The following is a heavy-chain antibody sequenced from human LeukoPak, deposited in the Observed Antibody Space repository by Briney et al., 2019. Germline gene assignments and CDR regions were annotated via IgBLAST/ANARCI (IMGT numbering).Heavy chain of an antibody. Sequence: GGSLRLSCAASGFSFNSYSMNWVRQAPGKELEWVSSITSGSSHIYYADSMKGRFAISRDNAKKSVYLQMDSLRTEDTAVYYCARGVSGAAYFNYFMDAWGKGTTVTVSS. CDR2: ITSGSSHI. J-gene: IGHJ6*03. D-gene: IGHD2-8*01. CDR1: GFSFNSYS. V-gene: IGHV3-21*01. CDR3: ARGVSGAAYFNYFMDA.